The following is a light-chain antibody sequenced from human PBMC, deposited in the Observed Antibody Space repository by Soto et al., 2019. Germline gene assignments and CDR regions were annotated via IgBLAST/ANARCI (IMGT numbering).Light chain of an antibody. CDR1: NLGDRP. V-gene: IGLV3-1*01. J-gene: IGLJ2*01. CDR2: HDS. CDR3: QAWDNTNVV. Sequence: SYELTQTPSVSVSPGQTATITCSGDNLGDRPASWYQQKAGQSPVLVIYHDSKRPSGVPERFSGSNSGNTATLTISATQALDEANYYCQAWDNTNVVFGGGTKVTVL.